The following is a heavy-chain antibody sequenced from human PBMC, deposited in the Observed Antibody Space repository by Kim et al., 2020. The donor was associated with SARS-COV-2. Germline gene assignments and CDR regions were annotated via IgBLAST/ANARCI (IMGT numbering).Heavy chain of an antibody. Sequence: GGSLRLSCAASGFTFSSYAMHWVRQAPGKGLEWVAVISYDGSNKYYADSVKGRFTISRDNSKNTLYLQMNSLRAEDTAVYYCARGTYYYGSGSYSTFFDIWGQGTMVTVSS. V-gene: IGHV3-30*04. CDR3: ARGTYYYGSGSYSTFFDI. J-gene: IGHJ3*02. D-gene: IGHD3-10*01. CDR2: ISYDGSNK. CDR1: GFTFSSYA.